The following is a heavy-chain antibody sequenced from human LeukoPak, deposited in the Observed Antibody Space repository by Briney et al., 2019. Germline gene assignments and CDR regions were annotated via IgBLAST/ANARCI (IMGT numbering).Heavy chain of an antibody. Sequence: ASVKVSCKASGYTFTDYGINWLRQAPGQGLEWMGWISGYNGDTKYAQRLQGRVTMTTDTSTSTAYMELRSLRSDDTAVYYCARKAYGDYAQNDYWGQGTLVTVSS. J-gene: IGHJ4*02. CDR2: ISGYNGDT. CDR3: ARKAYGDYAQNDY. CDR1: GYTFTDYG. D-gene: IGHD4-17*01. V-gene: IGHV1-18*01.